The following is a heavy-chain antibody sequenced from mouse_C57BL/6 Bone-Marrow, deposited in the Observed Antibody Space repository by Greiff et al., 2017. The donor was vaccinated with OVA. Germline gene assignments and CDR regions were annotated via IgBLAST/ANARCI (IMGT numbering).Heavy chain of an antibody. J-gene: IGHJ3*01. Sequence: EVQGVESGGGLVQPGGSLKLSCAASGFTFSDYGMAWVRQAPRKGPEWVAFISNLAYSIYYADTVTGRFTISRENAKNTLYLERSRLRYEDAAMYYCARQGDYEWFAYWGQGTLVTVSA. D-gene: IGHD2-13*01. CDR1: GFTFSDYG. V-gene: IGHV5-15*01. CDR2: ISNLAYSI. CDR3: ARQGDYEWFAY.